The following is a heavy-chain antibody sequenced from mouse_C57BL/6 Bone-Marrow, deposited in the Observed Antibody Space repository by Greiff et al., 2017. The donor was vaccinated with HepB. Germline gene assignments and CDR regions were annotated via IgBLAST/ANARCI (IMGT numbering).Heavy chain of an antibody. Sequence: QVQLQQSGPELVKPGASVKISCKASGYAFSSSWMNWVKQRPGKGLEWIGRIYPGDGDTNYNGKFKGKATLTADKSSSTAYMQLSSLTSEDSAVYFCARLGTRETWFAYWGQGTLVTVSA. D-gene: IGHD3-1*01. CDR1: GYAFSSSW. J-gene: IGHJ3*01. CDR2: IYPGDGDT. V-gene: IGHV1-82*01. CDR3: ARLGTRETWFAY.